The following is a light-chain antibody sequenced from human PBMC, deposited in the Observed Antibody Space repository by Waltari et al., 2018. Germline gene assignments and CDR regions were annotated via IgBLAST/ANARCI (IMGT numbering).Light chain of an antibody. V-gene: IGKV3-15*01. CDR3: QQYNNWPLT. Sequence: EIVMTQSPVTLSVSPGERATLSCRYSQTISSKLAWYQQQPGQAPRLLIYGVSTRATGISARFGGSGSGTEFTLTISSLQSEDFAVYYCQQYNNWPLTFGQGTRLEIK. CDR2: GVS. J-gene: IGKJ5*01. CDR1: QTISSK.